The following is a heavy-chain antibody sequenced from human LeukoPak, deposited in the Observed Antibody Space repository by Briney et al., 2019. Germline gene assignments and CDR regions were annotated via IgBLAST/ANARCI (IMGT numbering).Heavy chain of an antibody. CDR3: ARGTLMVRGVVYYYYGMDV. CDR2: IYYSGST. CDR1: GGSISSYY. Sequence: SETLSLTCTVSGGSISSYYWSWIRRPPGKGLEWIGYIYYSGSTNYNPSLKSRVTISVDTSKNQFSLKLSSVTAADTAVYYCARGTLMVRGVVYYYYGMDVWGQGTTVTVSS. D-gene: IGHD3-10*01. V-gene: IGHV4-59*08. J-gene: IGHJ6*02.